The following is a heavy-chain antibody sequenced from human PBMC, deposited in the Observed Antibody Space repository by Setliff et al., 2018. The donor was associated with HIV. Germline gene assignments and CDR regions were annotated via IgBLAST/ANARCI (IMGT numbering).Heavy chain of an antibody. D-gene: IGHD1-26*01. CDR1: GGTFSSHA. Sequence: SVKVSCKASGGTFSSHAISWVRQAPGQGLEWMGGIIPIFGTANYAQKFQGRVTITTDESTSTAYMELSSLRSEDTAVYYCARAPELYSGSYDAFDIWGQGTMVTVSS. CDR2: IIPIFGTA. CDR3: ARAPELYSGSYDAFDI. V-gene: IGHV1-69*05. J-gene: IGHJ3*02.